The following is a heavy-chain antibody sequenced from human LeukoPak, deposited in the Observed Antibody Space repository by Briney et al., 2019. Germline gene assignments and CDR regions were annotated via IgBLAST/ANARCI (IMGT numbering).Heavy chain of an antibody. CDR3: AKGSSNFDY. J-gene: IGHJ4*02. Sequence: GGSLRLSCAASGFTFSSYGMHWVRQAPGKGPEWVAVIWYDGSNKYYADSVKGRFTISRDNSKNTLYLQMNSLRAEDTAVYYCAKGSSNFDYWGQGTLVTVSS. CDR1: GFTFSSYG. D-gene: IGHD1-26*01. V-gene: IGHV3-33*06. CDR2: IWYDGSNK.